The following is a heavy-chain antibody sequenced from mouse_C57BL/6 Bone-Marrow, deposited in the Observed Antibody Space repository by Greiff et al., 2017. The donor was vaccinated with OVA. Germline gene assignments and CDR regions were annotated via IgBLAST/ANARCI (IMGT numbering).Heavy chain of an antibody. Sequence: QVTLKECGPGILQPSQTLSLTCSFSGFSLSTFGMGVGWIRQPSGKGLEWLAHIWWDDDKYYNPALKSRLTISKDTSKNQVFLKIANVDTADTATYYCARTYDYDGAWFAYWGQGTLVTVSA. V-gene: IGHV8-8*01. J-gene: IGHJ3*01. CDR3: ARTYDYDGAWFAY. D-gene: IGHD2-4*01. CDR2: IWWDDDK. CDR1: GFSLSTFGMG.